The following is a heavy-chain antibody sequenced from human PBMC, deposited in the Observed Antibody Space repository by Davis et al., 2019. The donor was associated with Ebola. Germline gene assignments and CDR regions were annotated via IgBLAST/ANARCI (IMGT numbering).Heavy chain of an antibody. J-gene: IGHJ6*02. D-gene: IGHD6-13*01. V-gene: IGHV4-59*12. CDR2: IYYSGST. Sequence: SETLSLTCTVSGGSISSYYWSWIRQPPGKGLEWIGYIYYSGSTNYNPSLKSRVTISVDTSKNQFSLKLSSVTAADTAVYYCARDKTGYSSSWNYYYYYGMDVWGQGTTVTVSS. CDR1: GGSISSYY. CDR3: ARDKTGYSSSWNYYYYYGMDV.